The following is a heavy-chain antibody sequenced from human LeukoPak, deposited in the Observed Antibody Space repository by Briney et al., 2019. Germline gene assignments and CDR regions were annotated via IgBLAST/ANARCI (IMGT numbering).Heavy chain of an antibody. CDR1: GGSISNGGYY. Sequence: SETLSLTCTVSGGSISNGGYYWSWIRQPPGKGLEWIGFISDSGSTSYNSSLKGRVAISVDRSKNQFSLKLTSVTAADTAVYYCARDSPKRYSGSYFDYWGQGTLVTVSS. CDR3: ARDSPKRYSGSYFDY. D-gene: IGHD1-26*01. CDR2: ISDSGST. V-gene: IGHV4-30-2*01. J-gene: IGHJ4*02.